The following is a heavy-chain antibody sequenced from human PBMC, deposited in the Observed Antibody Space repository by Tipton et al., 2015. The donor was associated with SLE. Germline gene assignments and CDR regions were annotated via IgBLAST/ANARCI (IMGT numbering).Heavy chain of an antibody. Sequence: SLRLSCSASGFSFGVYAMNWVRQAPGKGLEWLGFIRSKTYGATAEYAASVEGRFTISRDDSKNTLFLQMNGLRAEDTAVYFCAKGADWGPQWDYMDVWGKGTTVTVSS. CDR2: IRSKTYGATA. D-gene: IGHD7-27*01. J-gene: IGHJ6*03. CDR3: AKGADWGPQWDYMDV. V-gene: IGHV3-49*04. CDR1: GFSFGVYA.